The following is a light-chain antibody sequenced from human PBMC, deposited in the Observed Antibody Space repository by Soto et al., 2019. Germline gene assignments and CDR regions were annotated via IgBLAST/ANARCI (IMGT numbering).Light chain of an antibody. J-gene: IGKJ1*01. CDR1: QSISDT. V-gene: IGKV3-15*01. Sequence: ELVMTQSPATLSVSPGGRATLSCRASQSISDTLAWYQQKPGQAPRLLIYGASTRAPGFPARFSGSGSGTDFTLTISSLQSEDFAVYYCQQYNNWPWTFGQGTKVDI. CDR2: GAS. CDR3: QQYNNWPWT.